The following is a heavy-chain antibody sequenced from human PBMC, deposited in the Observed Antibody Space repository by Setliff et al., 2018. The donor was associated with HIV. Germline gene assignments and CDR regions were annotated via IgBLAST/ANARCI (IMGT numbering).Heavy chain of an antibody. CDR2: IKQDESEK. V-gene: IGHV3-7*01. D-gene: IGHD2-8*01. CDR1: GFNFNTYW. J-gene: IGHJ2*01. Sequence: GSLRLSCSPSGFNFNTYWMTWVRHFPGKGLEWVANIKQDESEKYYVDSVEGRFTISRDNSKYLVYLQMANLRVEDTAVYFCARGRGVFDLWGRGTLVTVSS. CDR3: ARGRGVFDL.